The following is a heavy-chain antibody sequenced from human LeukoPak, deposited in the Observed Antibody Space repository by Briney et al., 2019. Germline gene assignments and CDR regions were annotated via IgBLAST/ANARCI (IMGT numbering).Heavy chain of an antibody. V-gene: IGHV1-46*01. D-gene: IGHD3-3*01. CDR3: ARKRITIFGVVEDAFDI. CDR1: GYTFTSYY. Sequence: ASVKVSCKASGYTFTSYYMHWVRQAPGQGLEWMGIINPSGGSTSYAQKFQGRVTMTRDTSTSTAYMELSSLRSEDTAVYYCARKRITIFGVVEDAFDIWGQGTMVTVSS. CDR2: INPSGGST. J-gene: IGHJ3*02.